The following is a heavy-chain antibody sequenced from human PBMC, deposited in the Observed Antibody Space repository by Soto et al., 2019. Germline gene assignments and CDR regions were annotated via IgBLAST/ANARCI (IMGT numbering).Heavy chain of an antibody. V-gene: IGHV4-30-2*01. J-gene: IGHJ5*02. CDR1: GGSVSSSSYS. CDR2: IYHSGST. Sequence: TSETLSLTCTVSGGSVSSSSYSWSWIRQPPGKGLEWIGYIYHSGSTYHNPSLKSRVTISVDRSKNQFSLKLSSVTAADTAVYYCARVPGPWGQGTLVTVSS. CDR3: ARVPGP.